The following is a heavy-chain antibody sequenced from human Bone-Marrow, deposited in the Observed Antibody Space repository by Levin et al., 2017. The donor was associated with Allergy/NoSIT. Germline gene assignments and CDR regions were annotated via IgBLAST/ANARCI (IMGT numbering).Heavy chain of an antibody. CDR2: ISNDGSNQ. D-gene: IGHD6-6*01. CDR3: ARGTIATRPRFDY. Sequence: GGSLRLSCAASGFTFSYYSMHWVRQTPGKGLEWVAVISNDGSNQDYADSVKGRFTISRDNSGNTLSLQMNSLRDEDTAVYYCARGTIATRPRFDYWGRGTLVTVSS. CDR1: GFTFSYYS. J-gene: IGHJ4*02. V-gene: IGHV3-30*04.